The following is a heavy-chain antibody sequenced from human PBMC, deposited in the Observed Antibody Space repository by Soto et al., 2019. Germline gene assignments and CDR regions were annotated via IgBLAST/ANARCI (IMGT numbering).Heavy chain of an antibody. CDR2: IYYSGST. Sequence: SETLSLTCTVSGGSISSYYWSWIRQPPGKGLEWIGYIYYSGSTNYNPSLKSRVTISVDTSKNQFSLKLSSVTAADTAVYYCARWGYCSSTSCYVGYWGQGTLVTVSS. D-gene: IGHD2-2*01. CDR1: GGSISSYY. J-gene: IGHJ4*02. CDR3: ARWGYCSSTSCYVGY. V-gene: IGHV4-59*01.